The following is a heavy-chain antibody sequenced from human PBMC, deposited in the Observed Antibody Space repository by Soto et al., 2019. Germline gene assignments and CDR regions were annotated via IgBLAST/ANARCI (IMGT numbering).Heavy chain of an antibody. CDR3: ARHIAVTGTRGFDY. CDR1: GGSISSSNW. V-gene: IGHV4-4*02. CDR2: IYHSGTA. J-gene: IGHJ4*02. D-gene: IGHD6-19*01. Sequence: QVQLQESGPGLVKPSGTLSLTCAVSGGSISSSNWWSWVRQPPGKGLEWIGEIYHSGTANYNPSLKSRVTISMDKSNNQISLDLSSVTAADSAVYFCARHIAVTGTRGFDYWGQRTLVTVSS.